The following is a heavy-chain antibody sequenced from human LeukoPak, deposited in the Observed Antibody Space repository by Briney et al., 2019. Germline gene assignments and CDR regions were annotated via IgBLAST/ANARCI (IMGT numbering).Heavy chain of an antibody. CDR1: GGSISSYY. CDR3: ARGDYYGSGSYELDI. J-gene: IGHJ3*02. V-gene: IGHV4-4*07. CDR2: IYTSGST. Sequence: SSETLSLTCTVSGGSISSYYWSWIRQPAGKGLEWIGRIYTSGSTNYNPSLKSRVTMSVDTSKNQFSLKLSSVTAADTAVYYCARGDYYGSGSYELDIWGQGTMVTVSS. D-gene: IGHD3-10*01.